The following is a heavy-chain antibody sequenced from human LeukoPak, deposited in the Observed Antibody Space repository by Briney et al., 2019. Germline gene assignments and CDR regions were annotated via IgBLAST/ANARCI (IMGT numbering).Heavy chain of an antibody. J-gene: IGHJ6*03. V-gene: IGHV5-51*01. Sequence: GESLKISCQGSGYTFSNYWIAWVRHMPGNGLEWMGIIYPGDSDTKYSPSFQGQVSISADKSFNTAYLQWRSVEASDTATYYCARLGTPYYYYYMDVWGRGTTVTVSS. CDR3: ARLGTPYYYYYMDV. CDR2: IYPGDSDT. CDR1: GYTFSNYW. D-gene: IGHD1-1*01.